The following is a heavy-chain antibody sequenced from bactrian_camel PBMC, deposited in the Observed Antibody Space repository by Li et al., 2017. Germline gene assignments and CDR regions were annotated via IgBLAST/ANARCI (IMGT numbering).Heavy chain of an antibody. Sequence: HVQLVESGGGSVQTGGSLRLSCAASGFDFRYYYMNWVRQAPGKGLEWVSAISGSGTGTYYAESVKGRFTLSRDNDKNMLYLQLNTLKTEDTAMYYCVKARIGGLHEYDVWGQGTQVTVS. J-gene: IGHJ4*01. CDR3: VKARIGGLHEYDV. CDR1: GFDFRYYY. CDR2: ISGSGTGT. V-gene: IGHV3S1*01. D-gene: IGHD5*01.